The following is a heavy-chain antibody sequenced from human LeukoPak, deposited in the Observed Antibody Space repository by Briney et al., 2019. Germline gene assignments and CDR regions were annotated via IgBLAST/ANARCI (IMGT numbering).Heavy chain of an antibody. J-gene: IGHJ4*02. V-gene: IGHV4-34*01. CDR3: ARGKYDFWSGYYTCFDY. CDR2: INHSGST. CDR1: GGSFSGYY. Sequence: PSEILSLTCAVYGGSFSGYYWSWIRQPPGKGLEWIGEINHSGSTNYNPSLKSRVTISVDTSKNQFSLKLSSVTAADTAVYYCARGKYDFWSGYYTCFDYWGQGTLVTVSS. D-gene: IGHD3-3*01.